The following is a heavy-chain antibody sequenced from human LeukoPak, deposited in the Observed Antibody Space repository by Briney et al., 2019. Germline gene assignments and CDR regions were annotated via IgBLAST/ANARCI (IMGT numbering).Heavy chain of an antibody. V-gene: IGHV1-69*06. CDR3: PRFRQWLVRGDAFDI. CDR2: IIPIFGTA. J-gene: IGHJ3*02. D-gene: IGHD6-19*01. Sequence: SVKVSCKASGGTFSSYAISWVRQAPGQGLEWMGGIIPIFGTANYAQKFQGRVTITADKSTSTAYMELSSLRSEDTAVYYCPRFRQWLVRGDAFDIWGQGTMVTVSS. CDR1: GGTFSSYA.